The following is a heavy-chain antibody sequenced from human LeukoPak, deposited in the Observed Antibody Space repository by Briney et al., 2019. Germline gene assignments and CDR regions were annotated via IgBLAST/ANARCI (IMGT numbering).Heavy chain of an antibody. CDR3: ASLNVPEFGDEGYYFDY. CDR1: GGSISSYY. Sequence: SETLSLTCTVSGGSISSYYWSWIRQPPGKGLEWFGYIYYSGSTNYNPSLKSRVTISVDTSKNQFSLKLSSVTAADTAVYYCASLNVPEFGDEGYYFDYWGQGTLVTVSS. CDR2: IYYSGST. J-gene: IGHJ4*02. D-gene: IGHD3-10*01. V-gene: IGHV4-59*01.